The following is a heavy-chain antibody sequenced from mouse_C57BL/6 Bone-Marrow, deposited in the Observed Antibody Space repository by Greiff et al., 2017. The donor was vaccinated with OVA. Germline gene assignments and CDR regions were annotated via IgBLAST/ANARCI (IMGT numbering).Heavy chain of an antibody. CDR2: IYPGDGDT. CDR1: GYAFSSSW. V-gene: IGHV1-82*01. D-gene: IGHD1-1*01. Sequence: VKLQQSGPELVKPGASVKISCKASGYAFSSSWMNWVKQRPGKGLEWIGRIYPGDGDTNYNGKFKGKATLTADKSSSTAYMQLSSLTSEDSAVYFCARGSKKGFDYWGQGTTLTVSS. CDR3: ARGSKKGFDY. J-gene: IGHJ2*01.